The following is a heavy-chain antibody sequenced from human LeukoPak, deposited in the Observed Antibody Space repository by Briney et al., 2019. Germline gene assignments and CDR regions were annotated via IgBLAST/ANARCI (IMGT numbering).Heavy chain of an antibody. CDR2: ISYDGNFK. CDR1: GFTFSNYA. D-gene: IGHD2-21*02. V-gene: IGHV3-30-3*01. J-gene: IGHJ4*02. Sequence: PGRSLRLSCEASGFTFSNYAVHWVRQAPGKGLEWVAIISYDGNFKYYADSVKGRFTISRDNSKNTLYLQMNSLRPEDTAVYYCARGQDIVVVAATLDHWGQGTLVTVSS. CDR3: ARGQDIVVVAATLDH.